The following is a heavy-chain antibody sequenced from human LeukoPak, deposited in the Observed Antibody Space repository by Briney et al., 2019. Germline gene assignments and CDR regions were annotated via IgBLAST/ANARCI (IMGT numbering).Heavy chain of an antibody. V-gene: IGHV3-23*01. D-gene: IGHD2-2*01. CDR1: GFTFSSYS. CDR3: AKDRYCSSTSCSCHDY. Sequence: PGRSLRLSCAASGFTFSSYSMSWVRQAPGKGLEWVSAISGRGGSTFYADSVKGRFTISRDNYKNTLYMQMNSLRAEDTAVYYCAKDRYCSSTSCSCHDYWGQGTLVTVSS. CDR2: ISGRGGST. J-gene: IGHJ4*02.